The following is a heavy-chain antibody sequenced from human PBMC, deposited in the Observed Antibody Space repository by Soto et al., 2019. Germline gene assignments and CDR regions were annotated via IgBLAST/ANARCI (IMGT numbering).Heavy chain of an antibody. Sequence: SGPTLVNPTQTLTLTCTFSGFSLSTSGVGVGWIRQPPGKALEWLALIYWDDDKRYSPSLKSRLTITKDTSKNQVVLTMTNMDPWDTATYFCAHTQGNYAFNDYWGQGTLVTVSS. CDR1: GFSLSTSGVG. V-gene: IGHV2-5*02. D-gene: IGHD4-4*01. J-gene: IGHJ4*02. CDR3: AHTQGNYAFNDY. CDR2: IYWDDDK.